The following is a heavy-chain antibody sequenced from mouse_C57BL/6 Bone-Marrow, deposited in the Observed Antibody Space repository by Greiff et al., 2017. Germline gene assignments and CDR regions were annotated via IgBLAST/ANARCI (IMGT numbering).Heavy chain of an antibody. CDR1: GYTFTSYW. CDR3: AREGAYYRSYVDY. CDR2: IDPSDSYT. V-gene: IGHV1-69*01. D-gene: IGHD2-12*01. J-gene: IGHJ2*01. Sequence: QVQLQQPGAELVMPGASVKLSCKASGYTFTSYWMHWVKQRPGQGLEWIGEIDPSDSYTNYNQTFKGKSTLTVDKSSSTAYMQLSSLTSEDSAVYYCAREGAYYRSYVDYWGQGTTLTVSS.